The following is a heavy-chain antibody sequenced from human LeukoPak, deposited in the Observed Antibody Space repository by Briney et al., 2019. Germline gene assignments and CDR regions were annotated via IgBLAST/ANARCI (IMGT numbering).Heavy chain of an antibody. Sequence: PSETLSLTCTVSGGSISSSYWSWIRQSPGKGLEWVGYIHHSGNTNSNPPLKSRVTISVDTPKNQFSLKLSSVTAADTAVYYCARDRLYSSSSEDYWGQGTLVTVSS. V-gene: IGHV4-59*01. D-gene: IGHD6-6*01. CDR1: GGSISSSY. CDR2: IHHSGNT. CDR3: ARDRLYSSSSEDY. J-gene: IGHJ4*02.